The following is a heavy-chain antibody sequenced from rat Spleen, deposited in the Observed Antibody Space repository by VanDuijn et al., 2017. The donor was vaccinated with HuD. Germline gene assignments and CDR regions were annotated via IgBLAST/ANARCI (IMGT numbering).Heavy chain of an antibody. V-gene: IGHV5-20*01. D-gene: IGHD2-2*01. Sequence: EVQLVESGGGLVQPGRSLKLSCEASGFTFSDYYMAWVRQAPTKGLEWVASITYDGGSTYYRDSVKGRFTISRDNSKSSLYLQMDSLRSEDTATYYCARAGYLRDWYFDFWGPGTMVTVSS. CDR2: ITYDGGST. CDR1: GFTFSDYY. J-gene: IGHJ1*01. CDR3: ARAGYLRDWYFDF.